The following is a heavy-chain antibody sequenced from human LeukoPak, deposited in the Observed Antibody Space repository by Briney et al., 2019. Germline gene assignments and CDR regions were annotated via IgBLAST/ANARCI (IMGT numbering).Heavy chain of an antibody. CDR2: ISGSGGST. Sequence: GGSLRLSCAASGFTFSSYAMSWFRQAPGKSLEWVSAISGSGGSTYYADSVKGRFTISRDNSKNTLYLQMNSLRAEDTAVYYCAKMVRGVKDYWGQGTLVTVSS. J-gene: IGHJ4*02. CDR3: AKMVRGVKDY. D-gene: IGHD3-10*01. CDR1: GFTFSSYA. V-gene: IGHV3-23*01.